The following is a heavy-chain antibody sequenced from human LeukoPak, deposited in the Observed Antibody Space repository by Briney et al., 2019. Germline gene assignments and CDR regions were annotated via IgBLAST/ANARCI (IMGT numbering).Heavy chain of an antibody. CDR1: GGSISNYY. CDR2: IYNNGGT. V-gene: IGHV4-59*08. J-gene: IGHJ3*02. D-gene: IGHD2-21*02. CDR3: AQATAHDAFDI. Sequence: KTSETLSLTCSVSGGSISNYYWSWLRQSPGKGLEWIGSIYNNGGTNYNPSLKSRVTISLDTSKNQFSLKLTSVTAADTAVYYCAQATAHDAFDIWGQGTMVTVSS.